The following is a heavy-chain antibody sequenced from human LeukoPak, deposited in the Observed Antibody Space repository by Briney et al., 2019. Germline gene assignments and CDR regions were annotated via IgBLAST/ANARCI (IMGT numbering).Heavy chain of an antibody. CDR3: AKHRSGPNDAFDI. CDR2: ISGSGGST. V-gene: IGHV3-23*01. CDR1: GFTFSSYA. D-gene: IGHD3-22*01. J-gene: IGHJ3*02. Sequence: GGSLTLSCAASGFTFSSYAMSWVRTAPGKGLGWASSISGSGGSTYYADSVKGRFSISRDNSKNTLYLQMNSLRAEDTAVYYCAKHRSGPNDAFDIWGQGTMVAVSS.